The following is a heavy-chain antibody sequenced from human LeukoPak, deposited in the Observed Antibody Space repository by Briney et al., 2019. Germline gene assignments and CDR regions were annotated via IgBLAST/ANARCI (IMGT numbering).Heavy chain of an antibody. CDR3: ARYRPCSGGSCYNWFDP. V-gene: IGHV4-4*08. Sequence: SETLSLTCTVSGGSISSYYWSWIRQPPGKGLEWIGRIYTSGSTNYNPSLKSRVTISVDTSKNQFSLKLSSVTAADTAVYYCARYRPCSGGSCYNWFDPWGQGTLVTVSS. D-gene: IGHD2-15*01. CDR1: GGSISSYY. CDR2: IYTSGST. J-gene: IGHJ5*02.